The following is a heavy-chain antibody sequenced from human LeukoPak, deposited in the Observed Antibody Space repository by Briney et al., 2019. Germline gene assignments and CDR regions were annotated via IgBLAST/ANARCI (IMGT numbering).Heavy chain of an antibody. J-gene: IGHJ2*01. CDR3: ARHDYGDLFHWYFDL. V-gene: IGHV4-38-2*01. CDR2: IFHSGST. D-gene: IGHD4-17*01. CDR1: GYSISRGCY. Sequence: SETLSLTCAVSGYSISRGCYWGWIRPPPGKGLDWIGSIFHSGSTYYNPSLKSRVTISVDTSKNQFSLTRSSVPAADAAVYYCARHDYGDLFHWYFDLWGRGTLVTVSS.